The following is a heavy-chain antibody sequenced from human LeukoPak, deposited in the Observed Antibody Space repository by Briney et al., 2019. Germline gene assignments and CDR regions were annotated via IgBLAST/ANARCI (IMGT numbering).Heavy chain of an antibody. CDR2: ISSSSSYI. V-gene: IGHV3-21*01. J-gene: IGHJ3*02. Sequence: PGGSLRLSCAVPGFTFSSYSMNWVRQAPGKGLEWVSSISSSSSYIYYADSVKGRFTISRDNAKNSLYLQMNSLRAEDTAVYYCARDLRALDAFDIWGQGTMVTVSS. CDR1: GFTFSSYS. CDR3: ARDLRALDAFDI.